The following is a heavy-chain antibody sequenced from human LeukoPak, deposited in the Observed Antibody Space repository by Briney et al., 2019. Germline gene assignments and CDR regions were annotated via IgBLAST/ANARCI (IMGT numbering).Heavy chain of an antibody. CDR3: AKVVPMPAPGIRGLHEDGFDP. CDR2: ISGSGGST. D-gene: IGHD6-13*01. J-gene: IGHJ5*02. CDR1: GFTFSSYA. Sequence: QPGGSLRLSCAASGFTFSSYAMSWVRQAPGKGLEWVSAISGSGGSTYYADSVKGRFTISRDNSKNTRYLQMNGLRAEATAVYYWAKVVPMPAPGIRGLHEDGFDPWAREPWSPSPQ. V-gene: IGHV3-23*01.